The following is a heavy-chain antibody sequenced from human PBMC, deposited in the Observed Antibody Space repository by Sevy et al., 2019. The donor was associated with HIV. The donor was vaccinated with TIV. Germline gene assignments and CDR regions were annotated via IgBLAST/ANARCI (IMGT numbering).Heavy chain of an antibody. D-gene: IGHD6-19*01. V-gene: IGHV3-7*01. CDR3: ARGVTGGRGWYYVFDY. J-gene: IGHJ4*02. Sequence: GGSLRLSCAASGFTFSSYWMSWVRQAPGKGLEWVANIKQDGSEKYYVDSVKGRFTISRDNAKNSLYLQMNSLRAEDTAVYYCARGVTGGRGWYYVFDYWGQRTLVTVSS. CDR1: GFTFSSYW. CDR2: IKQDGSEK.